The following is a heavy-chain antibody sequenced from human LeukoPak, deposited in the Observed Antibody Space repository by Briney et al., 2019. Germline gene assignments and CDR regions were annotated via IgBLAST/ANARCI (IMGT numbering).Heavy chain of an antibody. V-gene: IGHV3-21*01. CDR3: AREKMMKGVIWQGYCSSTSCYKTAFDI. J-gene: IGHJ3*02. D-gene: IGHD2-2*02. CDR2: ISSSSSYI. Sequence: GGSLRLSCAASGFTFSSYSMNWVRQAPGKGLEWVSSISSSSSYIYYADSVKGRFTISRDNAKNSLYLQMNSLRAEDTAVYYCAREKMMKGVIWQGYCSSTSCYKTAFDIWGQGTMVTVSS. CDR1: GFTFSSYS.